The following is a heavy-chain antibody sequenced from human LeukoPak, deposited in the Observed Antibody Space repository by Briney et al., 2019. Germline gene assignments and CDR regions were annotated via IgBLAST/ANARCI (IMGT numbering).Heavy chain of an antibody. J-gene: IGHJ4*02. Sequence: GASVKVSCKASGYSFTSYHITGVRQAPGQGLEWMGWISTYNGDTNYAQRFQGRVTMATDTSTTTAYMELRSLRSDDTAVYYCARRQITDFDYWGQGTLVTVSS. V-gene: IGHV1-18*01. CDR1: GYSFTSYH. CDR3: ARRQITDFDY. CDR2: ISTYNGDT.